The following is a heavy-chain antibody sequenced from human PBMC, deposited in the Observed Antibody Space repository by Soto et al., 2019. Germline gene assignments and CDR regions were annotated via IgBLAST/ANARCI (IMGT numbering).Heavy chain of an antibody. CDR1: GFSLSTSGVG. D-gene: IGHD3-10*01. CDR3: AHHIWFGESRHFDY. CDR2: IYWNDDK. J-gene: IGHJ4*02. V-gene: IGHV2-5*01. Sequence: QITLKESGPTLVKPTQTLTLTCTFSGFSLSTSGVGVGWIRQPPGKALEWLALIYWNDDKRYSPSLKSRLTITKDTSKNQVVLTMTNMDPVDTATYYCAHHIWFGESRHFDYWGQGTLVTVSS.